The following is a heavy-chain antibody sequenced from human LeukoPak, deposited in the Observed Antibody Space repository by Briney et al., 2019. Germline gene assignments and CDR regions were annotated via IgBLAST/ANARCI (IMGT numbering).Heavy chain of an antibody. CDR3: ARGGSYYEWDY. J-gene: IGHJ4*02. CDR1: GFIFSSYV. V-gene: IGHV3-66*01. D-gene: IGHD1-26*01. CDR2: IYSGGNT. Sequence: GGSLRLSCAASGFIFSSYVMSWVRQAPGKGLEWVSVIYSGGNTYYADSVKGRFTISRDNSKNTLYLQMNSLRAEDTAVYYCARGGSYYEWDYWGQGTLVTVSS.